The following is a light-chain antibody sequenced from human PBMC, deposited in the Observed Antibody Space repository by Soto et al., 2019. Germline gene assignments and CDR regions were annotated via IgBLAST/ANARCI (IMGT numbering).Light chain of an antibody. Sequence: EIVLTQSPGTLSLSPGERATLSCRASQSVSSSFLAWYQQKPGQAPRLLIYGASSRATGITDRISGSGSGTDFTLTISRVEPEDFAVYYCHQYGSSPSTFGQGTEVEIK. CDR3: HQYGSSPST. CDR2: GAS. V-gene: IGKV3-20*01. J-gene: IGKJ1*01. CDR1: QSVSSSF.